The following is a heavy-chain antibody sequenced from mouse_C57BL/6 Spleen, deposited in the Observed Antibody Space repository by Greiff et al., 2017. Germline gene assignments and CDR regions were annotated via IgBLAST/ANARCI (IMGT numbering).Heavy chain of an antibody. V-gene: IGHV1-80*01. CDR2: IYPGDGDT. J-gene: IGHJ4*01. Sequence: VQRVESGAELVKPGASVKISCKASGYAFSSYWMNWVKQRPGKGLEWIGQIYPGDGDTNYNGKFKGKATLTADKSSSTAYMQLSSLTSEDSAVYFCARCYDYAYAMDYWGQGTSVTVSS. CDR3: ARCYDYAYAMDY. D-gene: IGHD2-4*01. CDR1: GYAFSSYW.